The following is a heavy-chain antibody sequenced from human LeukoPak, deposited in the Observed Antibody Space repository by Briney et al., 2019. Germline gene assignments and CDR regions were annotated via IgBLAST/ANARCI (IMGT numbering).Heavy chain of an antibody. CDR3: ARGTAIYYYMDV. CDR1: GFTFRKHW. CDR2: IREDGNEK. J-gene: IGHJ6*03. V-gene: IGHV3-7*01. D-gene: IGHD5-18*01. Sequence: GGSLRLSCAATGFTFRKHWMSWVRQTVGKGLECVAKIREDGNEKHYVDSVKGRFTISRDNAKNSLFLQMNNLRVDDTAVYYCARGTAIYYYMDVWGKGTTVTVSS.